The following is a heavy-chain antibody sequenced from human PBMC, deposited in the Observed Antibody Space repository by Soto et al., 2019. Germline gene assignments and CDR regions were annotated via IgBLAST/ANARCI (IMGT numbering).Heavy chain of an antibody. J-gene: IGHJ4*02. D-gene: IGHD3-10*01. CDR3: ARDGLLWFGESKHDY. Sequence: GGSLRLSCEASGFIFSHYSMNWVRQAPGKGLEWVSSISSFSTNTYYRDSVKGRFTISRDNDKNTMYLRMSDLRAEDTAVYYCARDGLLWFGESKHDYWGQGTLVTVSS. CDR1: GFIFSHYS. V-gene: IGHV3-21*01. CDR2: ISSFSTNT.